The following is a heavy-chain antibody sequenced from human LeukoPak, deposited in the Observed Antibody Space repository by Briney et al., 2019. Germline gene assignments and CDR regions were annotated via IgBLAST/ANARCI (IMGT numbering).Heavy chain of an antibody. D-gene: IGHD5-24*01. J-gene: IGHJ4*02. CDR3: ARIPLGPDGYNSR. CDR1: GGSISSGGYY. Sequence: SETLSLTCTVSGGSISSGGYYWSWLRQHPGKGLQWIGYIYYSGSTYYNPSLKSRVTISVDTSKNQFSLKLSSVTAADTAVYYCARIPLGPDGYNSRWGQGALVTVSS. CDR2: IYYSGST. V-gene: IGHV4-31*02.